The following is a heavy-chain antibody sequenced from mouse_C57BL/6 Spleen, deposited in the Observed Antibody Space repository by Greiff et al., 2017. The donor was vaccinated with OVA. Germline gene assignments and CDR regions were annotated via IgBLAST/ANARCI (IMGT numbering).Heavy chain of an antibody. CDR3: ARDYGSSYESAMDY. CDR2: IYPGDGDT. J-gene: IGHJ4*01. Sequence: QVQLQQSGPELVKPGASVKISCKASGYAFSSSWMNWVKQRPGKGLEWIGRIYPGDGDTNYNGKFKGKATLTADKSSSTAYMQLSSLTSEDSAVYFCARDYGSSYESAMDYWGQGTSVTVSS. V-gene: IGHV1-82*01. D-gene: IGHD1-1*01. CDR1: GYAFSSSW.